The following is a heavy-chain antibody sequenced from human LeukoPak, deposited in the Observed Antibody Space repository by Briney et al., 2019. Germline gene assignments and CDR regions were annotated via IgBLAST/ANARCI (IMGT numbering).Heavy chain of an antibody. CDR2: ISGSGGST. CDR1: GFTFSSYA. D-gene: IGHD3-3*01. J-gene: IGHJ6*02. Sequence: PGVSLRLSCAASGFTFSSYAMSWVRQAPGKGLEWVSAISGSGGSTYYADSVKGRFTISRDNSKNTLYLQMNSLRAEDTAVYYCAKDFLEYDFWSGYQTRYGMDVWGQGTTVTVSS. V-gene: IGHV3-23*01. CDR3: AKDFLEYDFWSGYQTRYGMDV.